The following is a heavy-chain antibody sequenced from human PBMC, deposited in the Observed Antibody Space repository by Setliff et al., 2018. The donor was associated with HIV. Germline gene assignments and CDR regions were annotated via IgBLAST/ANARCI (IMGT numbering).Heavy chain of an antibody. Sequence: PGGSLRLSCVVSGFNFSDDYMSWIRQAPGKGLEWVSYISSDRSGTTYTNYADSVKGRFTISRDNAKNSLYLQMDSLRAEDTAVYYCVRPQYCTTGSCYSPFDHWGQGTLVTVSS. CDR1: GFNFSDDY. J-gene: IGHJ4*02. CDR3: VRPQYCTTGSCYSPFDH. V-gene: IGHV3-11*03. CDR2: ISSDRSGTTYT. D-gene: IGHD1-1*01.